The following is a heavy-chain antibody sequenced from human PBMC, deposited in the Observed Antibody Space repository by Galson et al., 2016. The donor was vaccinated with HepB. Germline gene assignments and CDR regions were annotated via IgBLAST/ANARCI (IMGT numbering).Heavy chain of an antibody. CDR2: IWFDGNNK. V-gene: IGHV3-33*01. J-gene: IGHJ4*02. D-gene: IGHD3-10*01. CDR1: GFTFSNYG. Sequence: SLRLSCAASGFTFSNYGMHWVRQAPGKGLEWVAVIWFDGNNKYYADSVKGRFTVSRDNSKNTLYLHMNSLRAEDTAVYYCARDSVSGGGFDYWGQGTPVTVSS. CDR3: ARDSVSGGGFDY.